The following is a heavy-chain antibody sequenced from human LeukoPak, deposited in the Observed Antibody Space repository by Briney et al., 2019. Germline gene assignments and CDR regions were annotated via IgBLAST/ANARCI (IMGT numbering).Heavy chain of an antibody. CDR2: IYYSGST. J-gene: IGHJ4*02. CDR3: ARGYCSSTSCYQLMGY. D-gene: IGHD2-2*01. V-gene: IGHV4-59*08. CDR1: GGSISSCY. Sequence: SGTLSLTCTVSGGSISSCYWSWIRQPPGKGLEWIGYIYYSGSTNYNPSLKSRVTISVDTSKNQFSLKLSSVTAADTAVYYCARGYCSSTSCYQLMGYWGQRTLVTVSS.